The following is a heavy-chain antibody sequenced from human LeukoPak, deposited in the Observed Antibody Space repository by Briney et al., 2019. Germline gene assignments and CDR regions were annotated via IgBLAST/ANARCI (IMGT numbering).Heavy chain of an antibody. Sequence: GGSLRLSCAASGFTFSSYAMSWVRQAPGKGLEWVSAISGSGGSTYYADSVKDRFTISRDNSKNTLYLQMNSLRAEDTAVYYCAKDGSSYCSGGSCYFFDYWGQGTLVTVSS. J-gene: IGHJ4*02. CDR1: GFTFSSYA. D-gene: IGHD2-15*01. V-gene: IGHV3-23*01. CDR2: ISGSGGST. CDR3: AKDGSSYCSGGSCYFFDY.